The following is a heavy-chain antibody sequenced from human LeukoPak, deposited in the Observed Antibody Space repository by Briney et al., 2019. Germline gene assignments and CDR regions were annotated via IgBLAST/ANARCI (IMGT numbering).Heavy chain of an antibody. D-gene: IGHD6-25*01. CDR3: ARDQAATYRVAGVFQNYNYYMDV. CDR1: GYTFTRNY. J-gene: IGHJ6*03. V-gene: IGHV1-46*01. Sequence: ASVKVSCKASGYTFTRNYIHWVRQAPGQGLEWMGIINPSGGSTTYAQKFQGRVTMTRDTSTSTVYMELSSLRSEDTAVYYCARDQAATYRVAGVFQNYNYYMDVWAKGTTVTVSS. CDR2: INPSGGST.